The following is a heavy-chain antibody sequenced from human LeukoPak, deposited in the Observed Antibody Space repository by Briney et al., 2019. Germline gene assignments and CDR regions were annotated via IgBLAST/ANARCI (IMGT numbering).Heavy chain of an antibody. J-gene: IGHJ3*02. D-gene: IGHD3-22*01. V-gene: IGHV1-24*01. CDR3: ATSVRGITMIVVDPPGAFDI. CDR1: GYTLTELS. Sequence: GASVKVSCKVSGYTLTELSMHWVRQAPGKGLEWMGGFDPEDGETIYAQKFQGRVTMTEDTSTDTAYMELSSLRSEDTAVYYCATSVRGITMIVVDPPGAFDIWGQGTMVTVSS. CDR2: FDPEDGET.